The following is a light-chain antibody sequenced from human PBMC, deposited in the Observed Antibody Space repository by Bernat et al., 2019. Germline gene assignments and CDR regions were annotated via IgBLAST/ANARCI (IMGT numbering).Light chain of an antibody. V-gene: IGKV1-9*01. CDR3: QHHNTFPIT. Sequence: DIQLTQSPPFLSASVGDRVTITCRASQAIGIYLDWYQQKPGQAPKLLIYGASTLQTGVPSRFSGSGSGTEFTLTISSLQPEDFATFYCQHHNTFPITFGQGTRLEIK. CDR2: GAS. CDR1: QAIGIY. J-gene: IGKJ5*01.